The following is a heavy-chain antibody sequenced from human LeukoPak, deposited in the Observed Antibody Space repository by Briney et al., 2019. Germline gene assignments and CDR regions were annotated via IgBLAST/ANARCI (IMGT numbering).Heavy chain of an antibody. CDR1: GFTFSIYG. CDR2: ISGSGGST. V-gene: IGHV3-23*01. J-gene: IGHJ4*02. D-gene: IGHD3-22*01. Sequence: PGGSLRLSCAASGFTFSIYGMSWVRQAPGNGLEWVSAISGSGGSTYYADSVKGRFSISRDNSKNTLYLQMNSLRAEDTAVYYCAKSDSSGSYARIVDYWGQGTLVTVSS. CDR3: AKSDSSGSYARIVDY.